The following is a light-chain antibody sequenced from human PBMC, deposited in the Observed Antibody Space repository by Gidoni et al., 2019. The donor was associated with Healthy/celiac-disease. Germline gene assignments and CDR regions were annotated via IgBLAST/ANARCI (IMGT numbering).Light chain of an antibody. CDR3: QQFNSYPPVT. J-gene: IGKJ3*01. Sequence: AIQLTQSPSSLSASVGDRVTITCRASQGISSALAWYQQKPGKAPKLLIYDASSLESGVPSRFSGSGSGTDFTLTISSLQPEDFATYYCQQFNSYPPVTFGHGTKVDIK. CDR1: QGISSA. V-gene: IGKV1-13*02. CDR2: DAS.